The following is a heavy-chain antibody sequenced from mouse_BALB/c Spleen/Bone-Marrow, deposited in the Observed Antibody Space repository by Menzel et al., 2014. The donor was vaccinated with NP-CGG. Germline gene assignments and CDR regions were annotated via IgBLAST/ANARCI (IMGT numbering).Heavy chain of an antibody. D-gene: IGHD1-1*02. Sequence: VHLVESGPGLVAPSQSLSITCTVSGFSLTGYGVNWFRQPPGKGLEWLGMIWGDGSTDYNSALNSRLSISKDNSKSQVFLKMNSLQTDDTARYYCARDGGTGAMDYWGQGTSVTVSS. CDR1: GFSLTGYG. J-gene: IGHJ4*01. CDR3: ARDGGTGAMDY. CDR2: IWGDGST. V-gene: IGHV2-6-7*01.